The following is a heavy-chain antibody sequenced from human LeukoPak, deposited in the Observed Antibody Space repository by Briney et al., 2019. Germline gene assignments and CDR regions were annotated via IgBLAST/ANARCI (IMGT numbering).Heavy chain of an antibody. Sequence: GGSLRLSCAASGFSFSDYWMSWVRQAPGKGLEWVANIKQDGSEKNYVDSVKGRFTISRDNAKNSLSLQMISLRAEDTAVYYCVRDAGSRDWFDPWGQGTLVTVSS. D-gene: IGHD5-24*01. J-gene: IGHJ5*02. CDR1: GFSFSDYW. CDR2: IKQDGSEK. CDR3: VRDAGSRDWFDP. V-gene: IGHV3-7*01.